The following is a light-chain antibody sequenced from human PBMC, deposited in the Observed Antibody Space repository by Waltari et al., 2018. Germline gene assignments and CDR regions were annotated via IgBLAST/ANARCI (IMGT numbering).Light chain of an antibody. Sequence: QPALTQPASVSGSPGQSITISCTRTTSTVGGNDLVAWYQQHPGKAPKLIISDVSDRPSGVSPRFSASKSGITASLTISGLQPEDEATYFCSSFTLTNTWVFGGGTNLTVL. V-gene: IGLV2-14*03. J-gene: IGLJ3*02. CDR3: SSFTLTNTWV. CDR1: TSTVGGNDL. CDR2: DVS.